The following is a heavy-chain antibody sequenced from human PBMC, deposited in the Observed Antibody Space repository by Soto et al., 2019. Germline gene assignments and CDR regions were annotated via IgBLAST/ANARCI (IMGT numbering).Heavy chain of an antibody. Sequence: LRLSCAASGFTFSSYWMSLVRQAPGKGLEWVANIKQDGSEKYYVDFVKGRFTISRDNAKNSLYLQMNSLRAEDTAVYYCARDRSGYDLLNYWGQGTLVTVSS. CDR1: GFTFSSYW. V-gene: IGHV3-7*03. CDR2: IKQDGSEK. D-gene: IGHD5-12*01. J-gene: IGHJ4*02. CDR3: ARDRSGYDLLNY.